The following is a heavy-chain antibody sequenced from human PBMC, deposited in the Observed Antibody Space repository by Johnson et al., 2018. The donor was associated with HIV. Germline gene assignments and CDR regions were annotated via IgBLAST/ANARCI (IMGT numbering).Heavy chain of an antibody. CDR3: ARACKTAKVEIDYYGSGSSGDAFDI. CDR1: GFTFSSYA. J-gene: IGHJ3*02. V-gene: IGHV3-30-3*01. Sequence: QVQLVESGGGVVQPGRSLRLSCAASGFTFSSYAMHWVRQAPGKGLEWVAVISYDGSNKYYADSVKGRFTISRDNSKNTLYLQMNSLRAEDTAVYYCARACKTAKVEIDYYGSGSSGDAFDIWGQGTMVTVSS. CDR2: ISYDGSNK. D-gene: IGHD3-10*01.